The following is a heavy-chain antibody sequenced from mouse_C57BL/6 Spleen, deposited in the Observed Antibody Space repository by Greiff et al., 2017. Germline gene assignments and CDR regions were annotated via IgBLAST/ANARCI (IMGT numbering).Heavy chain of an antibody. J-gene: IGHJ3*01. D-gene: IGHD2-4*01. CDR3: ARGGDYLDWFAY. Sequence: EVQVVESGGGLVKPGGSLQLSCAASGFTFSSYAMSWVRQTPEKRLEWVATISDGGSYTYYPDNVKGRFTISRDNAKNNLYLQMSHLKSEDTAMYYCARGGDYLDWFAYWGQGTLVTVSA. CDR1: GFTFSSYA. CDR2: ISDGGSYT. V-gene: IGHV5-4*01.